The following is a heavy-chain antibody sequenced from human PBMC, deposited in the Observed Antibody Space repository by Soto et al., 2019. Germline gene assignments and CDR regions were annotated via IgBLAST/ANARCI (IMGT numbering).Heavy chain of an antibody. V-gene: IGHV4-61*01. CDR1: GGSVSSGSYY. CDR2: IYYSGST. Sequence: SETLSLTCTVSGGSVSSGSYYWSWIRQPPGKGLEWIGYIYYSGSTNYNPSLKSRVTISVDTSKNQFSLKLSSVTAADTAVYYCARDRDSSSLVYYYGMDVWGQGTTVTVSS. D-gene: IGHD6-13*01. CDR3: ARDRDSSSLVYYYGMDV. J-gene: IGHJ6*02.